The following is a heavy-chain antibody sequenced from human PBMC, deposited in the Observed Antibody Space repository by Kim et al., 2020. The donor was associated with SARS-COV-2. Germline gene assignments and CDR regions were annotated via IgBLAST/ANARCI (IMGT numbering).Heavy chain of an antibody. Sequence: SQGRVTMTRDTSTSTVYMELSSLRSEDTAVYYCARGAAMVRGVILYYFDYWGQGTLVTVSS. V-gene: IGHV1-46*01. J-gene: IGHJ4*02. CDR3: ARGAAMVRGVILYYFDY. D-gene: IGHD3-10*01.